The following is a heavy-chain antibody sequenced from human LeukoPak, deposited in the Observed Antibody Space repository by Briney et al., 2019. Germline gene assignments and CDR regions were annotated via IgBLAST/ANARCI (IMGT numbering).Heavy chain of an antibody. D-gene: IGHD5-18*01. V-gene: IGHV1-46*01. CDR3: ARSGGYSYGPREYFDY. CDR1: GYTFTSYG. Sequence: ASVKVSCKASGYTFTSYGISWVRQAPGQGLEWMGIINPSGGSTSYAQKFQGRVTMTRDTSTSTVYMELSSLRSEDTAVYYCARSGGYSYGPREYFDYWGQGTLVTVSS. J-gene: IGHJ4*02. CDR2: INPSGGST.